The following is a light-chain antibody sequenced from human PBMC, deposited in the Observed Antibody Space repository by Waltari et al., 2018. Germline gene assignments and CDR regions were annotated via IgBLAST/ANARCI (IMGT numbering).Light chain of an antibody. J-gene: IGKJ2*01. V-gene: IGKV3-15*01. CDR3: QQYSNWPYT. Sequence: EIVMTQSPDTLSVAPGERVNLSCRASQSVPTNLAWYQQKPGQPPRLLIYVASTRATGVPARFSGSGSGTAVTLTISSLESEDFAVYYCQQYSNWPYTFGQGTKLEIK. CDR1: QSVPTN. CDR2: VAS.